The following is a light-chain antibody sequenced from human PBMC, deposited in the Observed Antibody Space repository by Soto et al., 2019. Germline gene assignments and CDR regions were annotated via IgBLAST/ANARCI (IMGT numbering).Light chain of an antibody. CDR2: GAS. CDR3: HQYASSPLT. CDR1: QSVGRNY. V-gene: IGKV3-20*01. J-gene: IGKJ1*01. Sequence: EIVLTQSPGTLSLSPGERATLSCRASQSVGRNYLAWYQQKLGQAPRLLIYGASIRATGIPDNFSGSGSGTDFTLTISRLDPEDFAVYYCHQYASSPLTFGQGTKVEIK.